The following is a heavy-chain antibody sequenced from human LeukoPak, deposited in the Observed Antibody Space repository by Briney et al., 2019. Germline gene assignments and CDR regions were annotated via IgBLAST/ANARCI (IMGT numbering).Heavy chain of an antibody. J-gene: IGHJ4*02. CDR2: ISRSSEYI. Sequence: GSLRLSCAASGFSFSSYSMNWIRQAPGKGLEWVSSISRSSEYIYYADSVKGRFTISRDNAKNSLYLQMNSLRAEDTAVYYCARGGLLRYFDWLSNSYYFDYWGQGTLVTVSS. CDR3: ARGGLLRYFDWLSNSYYFDY. CDR1: GFSFSSYS. V-gene: IGHV3-21*01. D-gene: IGHD3-9*01.